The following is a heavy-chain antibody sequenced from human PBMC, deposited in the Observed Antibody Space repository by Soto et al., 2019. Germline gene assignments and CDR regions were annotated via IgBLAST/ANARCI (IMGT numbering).Heavy chain of an antibody. Sequence: GGSLRLSCTASGFTFSNYNMNWVRQAPGKGLECVSYINSGSDVRYYADSVKGRFTISRDNGKNSLWLQMNSLRDEDTAVYYCARWGAAWGMDVWGQGTTVTVSS. J-gene: IGHJ6*02. CDR3: ARWGAAWGMDV. CDR2: INSGSDVR. D-gene: IGHD3-16*01. V-gene: IGHV3-48*02. CDR1: GFTFSNYN.